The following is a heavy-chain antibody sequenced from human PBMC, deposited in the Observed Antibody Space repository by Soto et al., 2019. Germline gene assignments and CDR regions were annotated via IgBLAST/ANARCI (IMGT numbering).Heavy chain of an antibody. CDR3: ARGSTLDDWFDP. J-gene: IGHJ5*02. V-gene: IGHV1-69*13. Sequence: ASVKVSCKASGGTFSSYAISWVRQAPGQGLEWMGGIIPIFGTANYAQKFQGRVTITADESTSTAYMELSSLRSEDTAVYYCARGSTLDDWFDPWGQGTLVTVSS. CDR1: GGTFSSYA. CDR2: IIPIFGTA.